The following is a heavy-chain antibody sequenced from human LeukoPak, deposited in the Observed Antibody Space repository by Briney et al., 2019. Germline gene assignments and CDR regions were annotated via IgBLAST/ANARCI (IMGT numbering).Heavy chain of an antibody. CDR3: ARDLSSGWYENALDI. CDR1: GYTFTSYY. CDR2: INPSGGST. V-gene: IGHV1-46*01. Sequence: GASVTVSCKASGYTFTSYYMHWVRQAPGQGLEWMGIINPSGGSTSYAQKFQGRVTMTRDTSTSTVYMELSSLRSEGTAVYYCARDLSSGWYENALDIWGQGTMVTVSS. J-gene: IGHJ3*02. D-gene: IGHD6-19*01.